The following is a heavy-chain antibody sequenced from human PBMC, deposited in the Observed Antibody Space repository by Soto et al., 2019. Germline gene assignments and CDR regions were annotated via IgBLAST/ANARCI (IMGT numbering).Heavy chain of an antibody. CDR1: GDSIRSGTHH. V-gene: IGHV4-31*03. D-gene: IGHD3-22*01. CDR2: IYYLGST. J-gene: IGHJ4*02. Sequence: QVQLQESGPGLVKPSQTLTLTCSVSGDSIRSGTHHWSWIRQNPGKGLEWIGSIYYLGSTYYNPSPNSRVTLSVDTSKNTFSLKVNSVTVADTAVYYCAREGVSGYYYFDYWGQGALVTVSS. CDR3: AREGVSGYYYFDY.